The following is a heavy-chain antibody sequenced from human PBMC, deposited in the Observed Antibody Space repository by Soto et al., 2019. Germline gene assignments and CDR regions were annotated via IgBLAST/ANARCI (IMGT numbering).Heavy chain of an antibody. J-gene: IGHJ3*02. CDR3: AREVAADGTFREDVFDI. CDR2: IIPIFSTT. D-gene: IGHD6-13*01. Sequence: QVHLVQSGAAVKKPGSSVKVSCKAPGGTFSNHAINWVRQAPGQGLEWMGRIIPIFSTTNYAQKFQGRVTMTADESTITAYLELSSLKQDDTAVYYCAREVAADGTFREDVFDIWGQGTLVTVSS. V-gene: IGHV1-69*12. CDR1: GGTFSNHA.